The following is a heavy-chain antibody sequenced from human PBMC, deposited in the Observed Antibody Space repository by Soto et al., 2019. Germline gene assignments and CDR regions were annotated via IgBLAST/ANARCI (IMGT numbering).Heavy chain of an antibody. Sequence: QGQLVQSGAELKKPGASVKVSCKASGYAFIDHYIHWLRQAPGQGLQWMGWINPNGGVTKVSQKFQGRVTMTGDTSINTVYMDLGGLTSDDMAVYYCARDLHPYIVPGSLNGFFDYWGQGTLVAFSS. CDR2: INPNGGVT. J-gene: IGHJ4*02. CDR3: ARDLHPYIVPGSLNGFFDY. V-gene: IGHV1-2*02. D-gene: IGHD3-10*01. CDR1: GYAFIDHY.